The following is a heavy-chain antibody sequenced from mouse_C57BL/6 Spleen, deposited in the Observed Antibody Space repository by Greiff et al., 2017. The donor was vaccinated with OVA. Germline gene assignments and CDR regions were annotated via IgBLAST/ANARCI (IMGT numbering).Heavy chain of an antibody. V-gene: IGHV5-4*01. CDR2: ISDGGGYT. D-gene: IGHD1-1*01. J-gene: IGHJ3*01. CDR1: GFTFSSYA. CDR3: ARDLDYYGSSPAWFAY. Sequence: EVQLVESGGGLVKPGGSLKLSCAASGFTFSSYAMSWVRQTPEQRLEWVATISDGGGYTYYPDNVQGRVTISRDKAKNTLYLQTSQLKSEDIAMYYCARDLDYYGSSPAWFAYWGQGTLVTVSA.